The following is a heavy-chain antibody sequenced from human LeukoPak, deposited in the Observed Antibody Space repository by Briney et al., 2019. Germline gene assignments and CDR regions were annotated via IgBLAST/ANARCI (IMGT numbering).Heavy chain of an antibody. V-gene: IGHV3-20*04. Sequence: GGSLRLSCAASGFTFDDYGMSWVRQAPGKGLEWVSGINWNGGSTGYADSVKGRFTISRDNAKNSLYLQVNSLRAEDTVVYYCARPNLYSTSLDAFDIWGQGTMVTVSS. CDR1: GFTFDDYG. CDR2: INWNGGST. CDR3: ARPNLYSTSLDAFDI. D-gene: IGHD2-8*01. J-gene: IGHJ3*02.